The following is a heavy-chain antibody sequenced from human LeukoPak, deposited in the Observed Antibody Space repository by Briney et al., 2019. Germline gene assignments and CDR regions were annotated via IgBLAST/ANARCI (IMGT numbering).Heavy chain of an antibody. CDR1: GFTFSSYW. CDR2: IKQDGSEK. D-gene: IGHD2-2*01. V-gene: IGHV3-7*01. J-gene: IGHJ4*02. CDR3: ARSTLGDIVVVPAALDY. Sequence: GGSLRLSCAASGFTFSSYWMSWVRQAPGKGLEWVANIKQDGSEKYYVDSVKSRFTISRDNAKNSLYLQMSSLRAEDTAVYYCARSTLGDIVVVPAALDYWGQGTLVTVSS.